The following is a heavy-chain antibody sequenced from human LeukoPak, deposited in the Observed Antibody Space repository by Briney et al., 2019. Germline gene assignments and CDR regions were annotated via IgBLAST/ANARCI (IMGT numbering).Heavy chain of an antibody. CDR2: ISGSGGST. D-gene: IGHD3-9*01. CDR3: AKDNEITYYDILTGLWYFDY. CDR1: GFTFSSYA. Sequence: GGSLRPSCAASGFTFSSYAMSWVRQAPGKGLEWVSAISGSGGSTYYADSVKGRFTISRDNSKNTLYLQMNSLRAEDTAVYYCAKDNEITYYDILTGLWYFDYWGQGTLVTVSS. V-gene: IGHV3-23*01. J-gene: IGHJ4*02.